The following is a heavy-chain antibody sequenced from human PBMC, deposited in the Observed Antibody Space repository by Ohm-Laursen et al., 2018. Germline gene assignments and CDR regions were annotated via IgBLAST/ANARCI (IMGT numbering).Heavy chain of an antibody. Sequence: GSLRLSCSASGFTFSSYSMNWVRQAPGKGLEWVSLISYSSSYTYYADSVKGRFTISRDNAKNSLYLQMNSLRAEDTAVYYCARVDRGGSGYWDYWGQGILVTVSS. D-gene: IGHD3-22*01. J-gene: IGHJ4*02. CDR2: ISYSSSYT. CDR3: ARVDRGGSGYWDY. CDR1: GFTFSSYS. V-gene: IGHV3-21*01.